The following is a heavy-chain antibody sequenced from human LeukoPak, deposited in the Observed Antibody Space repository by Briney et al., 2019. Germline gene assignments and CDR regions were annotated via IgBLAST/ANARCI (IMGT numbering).Heavy chain of an antibody. J-gene: IGHJ4*02. CDR2: IHYSGRT. CDR3: ARGGLEYQLLSYFDY. D-gene: IGHD2-2*01. CDR1: GGSISSGDYY. V-gene: IGHV4-30-4*02. Sequence: SETLSLTCTVSGGSISSGDYYWTWIRQPPGKGLEWIGYIHYSGRTYYNPSLKSRVTMSADTSKKQFSLKLSSVTAADTAVYYCARGGLEYQLLSYFDYWGQGTLVTVSS.